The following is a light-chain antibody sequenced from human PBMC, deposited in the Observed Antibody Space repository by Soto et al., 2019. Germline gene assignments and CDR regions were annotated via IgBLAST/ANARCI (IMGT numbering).Light chain of an antibody. J-gene: IGKJ1*01. CDR3: QQYGSSSWT. CDR2: GAS. CDR1: QSVSSSY. V-gene: IGKV3-20*01. Sequence: EIVLTQSPGTLSLSPGERATLSCRASQSVSSSYLTWYQQKPGQAPRLLIYGASSRATGIPDRFSGSGSGTDFTLTISRLEPEDFAVYYCQQYGSSSWTCGQGTKVDIK.